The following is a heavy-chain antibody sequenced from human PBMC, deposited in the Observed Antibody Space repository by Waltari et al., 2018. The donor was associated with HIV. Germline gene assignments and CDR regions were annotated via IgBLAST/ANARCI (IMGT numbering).Heavy chain of an antibody. J-gene: IGHJ6*02. CDR2: IIPIFRTA. V-gene: IGHV1-69*12. CDR3: AIGRYYYDSSGYYCYYYYMDF. D-gene: IGHD3-22*01. Sequence: QVQLVQSGAEVKKPGSSVKVYCKASGGTFSSYAISWVRQGPGQGLEWMGGIIPIFRTANYPQKFQGRVTITAYESTITAYMDLTILRSEDTAVYYCAIGRYYYDSSGYYCYYYYMDFWAQGTTVTVPS. CDR1: GGTFSSYA.